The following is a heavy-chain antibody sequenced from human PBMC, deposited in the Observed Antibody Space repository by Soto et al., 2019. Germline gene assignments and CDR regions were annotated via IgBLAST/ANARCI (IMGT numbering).Heavy chain of an antibody. D-gene: IGHD6-19*01. J-gene: IGHJ4*02. Sequence: QVQLVQSGAEGKKPGASVKVSCKASGYTFTGYYMHWVRQSPGQGLEWMGWINPNSGGTKYAQKFQGRVTMTRDTSISTAYMELSRLRSDDAAVYYCARASREEQWLVGDYWGQGTLVTVSS. CDR2: INPNSGGT. CDR1: GYTFTGYY. CDR3: ARASREEQWLVGDY. V-gene: IGHV1-2*02.